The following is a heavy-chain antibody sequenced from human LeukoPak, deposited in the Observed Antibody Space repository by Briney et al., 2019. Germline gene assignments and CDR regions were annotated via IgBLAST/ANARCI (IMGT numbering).Heavy chain of an antibody. Sequence: GGSLRLSCAASGFTFSIYALSWVRQAPGKGLEWVSSTSSGGDYTYYAGSVKGRFTISRDNSKNTLYLQMNSLRAEDTATYYCAKDRPNYYESNGHYYRRDGDSWGQGTLVTVSS. J-gene: IGHJ5*01. CDR2: TSSGGDYT. CDR1: GFTFSIYA. D-gene: IGHD3-22*01. CDR3: AKDRPNYYESNGHYYRRDGDS. V-gene: IGHV3-23*01.